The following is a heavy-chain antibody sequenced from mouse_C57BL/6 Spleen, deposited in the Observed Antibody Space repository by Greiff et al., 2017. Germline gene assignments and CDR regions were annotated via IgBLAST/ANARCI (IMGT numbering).Heavy chain of an antibody. V-gene: IGHV1-52*01. D-gene: IGHD1-1*01. CDR1: GYTFTSYW. CDR3: ARSVTTVVARGYFDV. J-gene: IGHJ1*03. CDR2: IDPSDSET. Sequence: QVQLQQPGAELVRPGSSVKLSCKASGYTFTSYWMHWVKQRPIQGLEWIGNIDPSDSETHYNQKFKDKATLTVDKSSSTAYMQLSSLTSEDSAVYYCARSVTTVVARGYFDVWGTGTTVTVSS.